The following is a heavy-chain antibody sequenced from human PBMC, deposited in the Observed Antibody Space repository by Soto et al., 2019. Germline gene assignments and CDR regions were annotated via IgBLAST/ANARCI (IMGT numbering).Heavy chain of an antibody. D-gene: IGHD2-2*01. Sequence: QVQLVQSGAEVKKPGASVKVSCKASGYTFTSYGISWVRQAPGQGLEWMGWISAYNGNTNYAQKLQGRVTMTTDTSTSTAYTELRSLRSDDTAVYYCARVRLWDCSSTSCYDVCGQGTTVTVSS. J-gene: IGHJ6*02. CDR3: ARVRLWDCSSTSCYDV. CDR1: GYTFTSYG. CDR2: ISAYNGNT. V-gene: IGHV1-18*01.